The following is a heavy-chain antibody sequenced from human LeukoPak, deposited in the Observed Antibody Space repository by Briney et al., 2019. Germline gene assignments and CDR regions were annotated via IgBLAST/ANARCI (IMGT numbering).Heavy chain of an antibody. V-gene: IGHV4-34*01. Sequence: SETLSLTCAVYGGSFSGYYWSWIRQPPGKGLEWIGEINHSGSTNYNPSLKSRVTISVDTSKNQFSLKLSSVTAADTAVYYCASYQTTVTPRGGYYYYMDVWGKGTTVTVSS. D-gene: IGHD4-11*01. CDR2: INHSGST. CDR3: ASYQTTVTPRGGYYYYMDV. J-gene: IGHJ6*03. CDR1: GGSFSGYY.